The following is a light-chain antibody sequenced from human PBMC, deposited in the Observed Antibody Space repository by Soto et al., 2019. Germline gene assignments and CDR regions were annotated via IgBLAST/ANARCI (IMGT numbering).Light chain of an antibody. J-gene: IGKJ2*01. CDR3: QQRSNWPPA. Sequence: EIVLTQSPATLSLSPGERATLSCRASQSVTKYIAWYQQKPGQAPRLLIYDASNRATGIPARFSGSGSETDFTLTISSLEPEDFAVYYCQQRSNWPPAFGQGTKLEIK. V-gene: IGKV3-11*01. CDR1: QSVTKY. CDR2: DAS.